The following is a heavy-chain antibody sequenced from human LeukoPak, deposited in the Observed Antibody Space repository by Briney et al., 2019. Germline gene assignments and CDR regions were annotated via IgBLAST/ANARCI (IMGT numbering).Heavy chain of an antibody. CDR3: AKDEVGATGRYYYYYMDV. CDR1: GFTFSSYA. Sequence: GGSLRLSCAASGFTFSSYAMSWVRQAPGKGLEWVSAISGSGGSTYYADSVKGRFTISRDKSKNTLYLQMNSVRAEDTAVYYCAKDEVGATGRYYYYYMDVWGKGTTVTVSS. J-gene: IGHJ6*03. CDR2: ISGSGGST. V-gene: IGHV3-23*01. D-gene: IGHD1-26*01.